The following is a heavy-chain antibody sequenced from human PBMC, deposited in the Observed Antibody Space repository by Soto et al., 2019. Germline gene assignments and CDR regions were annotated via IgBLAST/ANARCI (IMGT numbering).Heavy chain of an antibody. CDR2: IYHSGRT. V-gene: IGHV4-4*02. D-gene: IGHD5-12*01. Sequence: QVQLQQSGPGLVKPSETLSLTCAVPGGSISNNNWWSWVRQPPGKGLEWIGEIYHSGRTDYNPPLKSRVSISADKSTNHFSLNLNSVTVADTAIYYCARGGSGYDWFDSWGQGTLVTVSS. J-gene: IGHJ5*01. CDR3: ARGGSGYDWFDS. CDR1: GGSISNNNW.